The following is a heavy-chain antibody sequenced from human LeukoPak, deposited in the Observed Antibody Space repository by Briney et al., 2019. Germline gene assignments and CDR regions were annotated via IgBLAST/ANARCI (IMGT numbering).Heavy chain of an antibody. CDR3: ARSSEGRYYYDSSGFSYYYYYMDA. Sequence: SETLSLTCTVSGGSITSSNYYWGWIRQPPGKGLEWIGSVFYSGSTYYNPSLRSRVTISVDTSKNQFSLKLSSVTAADTAVYYCARSSEGRYYYDSSGFSYYYYYMDAWGKGTTVTISS. D-gene: IGHD3-22*01. V-gene: IGHV4-39*07. CDR1: GGSITSSNYY. J-gene: IGHJ6*03. CDR2: VFYSGST.